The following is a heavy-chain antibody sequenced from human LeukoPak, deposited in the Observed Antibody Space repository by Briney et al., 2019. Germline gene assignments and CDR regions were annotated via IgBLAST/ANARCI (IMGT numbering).Heavy chain of an antibody. V-gene: IGHV1-69*05. J-gene: IGHJ3*02. D-gene: IGHD6-19*01. Sequence: SVKVSCKASGGTFSSYAISWVRQAPGQGLEWMGGIIPIFGTANYAQKFQGRVTITTDESTSTAYMELSSLRSEDPAVYYCARDRVSSGGVDAFDIWGQGTMVTVSS. CDR3: ARDRVSSGGVDAFDI. CDR1: GGTFSSYA. CDR2: IIPIFGTA.